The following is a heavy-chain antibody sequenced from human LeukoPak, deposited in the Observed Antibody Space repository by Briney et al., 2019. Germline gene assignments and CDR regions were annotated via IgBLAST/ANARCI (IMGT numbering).Heavy chain of an antibody. CDR2: IYHSGST. CDR1: GGSISSGGYS. V-gene: IGHV4-30-2*01. J-gene: IGHJ4*02. D-gene: IGHD3-22*01. CDR3: ARGADYYDRSPHY. Sequence: SQTLSLTCAVSGGSISSGGYSWSWIRQPPGKGLEWIGYIYHSGSTYYNPSLKSRVTISVDRSKNQFSLKLSSATAADTAVYYCARGADYYDRSPHYWGQGTLVTVSS.